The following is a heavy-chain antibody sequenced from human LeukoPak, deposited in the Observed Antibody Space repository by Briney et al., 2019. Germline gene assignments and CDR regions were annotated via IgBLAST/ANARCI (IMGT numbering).Heavy chain of an antibody. CDR1: GFTFDDYG. CDR2: INSDGSST. V-gene: IGHV3-74*01. Sequence: GGSLRLSCAASGFTFDDYGMSWVRQAPGKGLEWVSRINSDGSSTSYADSVKGRFTISRDNAKNTLYLQMNSLRAEDTAVYYCARGDDIVLMVYAPFFDYWGQGTLVTVSS. D-gene: IGHD2-8*01. CDR3: ARGDDIVLMVYAPFFDY. J-gene: IGHJ4*02.